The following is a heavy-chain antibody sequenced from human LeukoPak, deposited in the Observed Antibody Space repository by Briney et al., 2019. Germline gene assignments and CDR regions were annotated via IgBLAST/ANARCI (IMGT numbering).Heavy chain of an antibody. Sequence: SETLSLTCTVSGGSVSSGNYYWSWIRQPPGKGLEWIGYIYYSGSTNYNPSLMSRVTISVDTSKNQFSLKLSSVTSADTAVYYCARVSVVYGMDVWGQGTTVTVSS. CDR3: ARVSVVYGMDV. J-gene: IGHJ6*02. V-gene: IGHV4-61*01. CDR2: IYYSGST. CDR1: GGSVSSGNYY.